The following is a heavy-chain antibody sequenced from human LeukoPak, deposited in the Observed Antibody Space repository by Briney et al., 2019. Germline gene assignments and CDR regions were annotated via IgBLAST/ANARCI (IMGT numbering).Heavy chain of an antibody. Sequence: GESLKISCKGSGYSFTSYWIGWVRQMPGKGLECMGIIYPGDSDTRYSPSFQGQVTISADKSISTAYLQWSSLKASDTAMYYCARVLCSSTSCGDAFDIWGQGTMVTVSS. CDR2: IYPGDSDT. CDR1: GYSFTSYW. CDR3: ARVLCSSTSCGDAFDI. J-gene: IGHJ3*02. D-gene: IGHD2-2*01. V-gene: IGHV5-51*01.